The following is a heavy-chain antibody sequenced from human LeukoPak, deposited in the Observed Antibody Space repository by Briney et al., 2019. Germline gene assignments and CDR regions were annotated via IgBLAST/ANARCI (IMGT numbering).Heavy chain of an antibody. CDR2: IYYSGST. Sequence: SETLSLTCTVSGGSISSYYWSWIRQPPGKGLEWIGYIYYSGSTNYNPSLKSRVTISVDTSKNQFSLKLSSVTAADTAVYYCARDFSRLEMATTPPGFDYWGQGTLVTVSS. J-gene: IGHJ4*02. V-gene: IGHV4-59*01. D-gene: IGHD5-24*01. CDR1: GGSISSYY. CDR3: ARDFSRLEMATTPPGFDY.